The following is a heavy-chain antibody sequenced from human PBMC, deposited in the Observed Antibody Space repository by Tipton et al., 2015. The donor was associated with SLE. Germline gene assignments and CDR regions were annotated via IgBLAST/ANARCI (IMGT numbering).Heavy chain of an antibody. CDR1: GGSISGYH. Sequence: TLSLTCTVSGGSISGYHWSWLRQPPGKGLEWIGYISYTETTKYNPSLESRVIISVDTSKNQFSLRLSSVTAADTAMYYCARHVGVAYYYAMDVWGQWTTVVISS. CDR2: ISYTETT. CDR3: ARHVGVAYYYAMDV. V-gene: IGHV4-59*08. J-gene: IGHJ6*02. D-gene: IGHD2-15*01.